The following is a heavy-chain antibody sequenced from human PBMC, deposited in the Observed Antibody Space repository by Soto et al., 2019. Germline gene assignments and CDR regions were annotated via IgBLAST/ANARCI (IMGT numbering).Heavy chain of an antibody. CDR3: GRLYRSGGSAPEFDY. J-gene: IGHJ4*02. CDR1: GFTFSSYS. Sequence: PGGSLRLSCAASGFTFSSYSMNWVRQAPGKGLEWVSYISSSSSTIFYADSVKGRFTISRDNAKNSLYLQMNSLRDEATAVYSWGRLYRSGGSAPEFDYCGEGYLLTVSS. D-gene: IGHD2-15*01. CDR2: ISSSSSTI. V-gene: IGHV3-48*02.